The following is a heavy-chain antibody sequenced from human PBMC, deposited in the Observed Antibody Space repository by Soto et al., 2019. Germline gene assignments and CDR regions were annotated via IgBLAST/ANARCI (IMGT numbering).Heavy chain of an antibody. D-gene: IGHD2-15*01. Sequence: GGSLRLSCAASGFTFSSYGMHWVRQAPGKGLEWVAVIWYDGSNKYYADSVKGRFTISRDNSKNTLYLQMNSLRAEDTAVYYCARDSPSLRSGGSCPDYWGQGTLVTVSS. CDR1: GFTFSSYG. J-gene: IGHJ4*02. CDR3: ARDSPSLRSGGSCPDY. CDR2: IWYDGSNK. V-gene: IGHV3-33*01.